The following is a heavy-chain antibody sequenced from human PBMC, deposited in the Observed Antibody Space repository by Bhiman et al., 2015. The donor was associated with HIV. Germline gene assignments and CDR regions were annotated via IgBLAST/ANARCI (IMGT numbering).Heavy chain of an antibody. Sequence: EVQVVESGGGLVKPGGSLRLSCAASGFTFSSYSMTWVRQAPGKGLEWVSSIISSGRYIYYADSVKGRFTISRDNAKNSLYLQMNSLRGEDTAVYYCARDRPYNWNWGGYFYGMDVWGQGTTVT. D-gene: IGHD1-7*01. CDR3: ARDRPYNWNWGGYFYGMDV. CDR2: IISSGRYI. J-gene: IGHJ6*02. CDR1: GFTFSSYS. V-gene: IGHV3-21*03.